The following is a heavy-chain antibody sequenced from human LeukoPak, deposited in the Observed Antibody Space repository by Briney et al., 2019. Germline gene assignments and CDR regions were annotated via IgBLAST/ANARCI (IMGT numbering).Heavy chain of an antibody. V-gene: IGHV1-24*01. D-gene: IGHD1-26*01. CDR1: GYTLTELS. CDR3: ATVGAAQRQATKDY. Sequence: ASVKVSCKVSGYTLTELSMHWVRQAPGKGLEWMGGFDPEDGETIYAQKFQGRATMTEDTSTDTAYMELSSLRSEDTAVYYCATVGAAQRQATKDYWGQGTLVTVSS. CDR2: FDPEDGET. J-gene: IGHJ4*02.